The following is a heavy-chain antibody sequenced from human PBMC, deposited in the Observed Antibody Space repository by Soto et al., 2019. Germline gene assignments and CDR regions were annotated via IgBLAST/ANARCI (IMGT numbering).Heavy chain of an antibody. D-gene: IGHD3-16*01. CDR1: GFTVSGKRY. J-gene: IGHJ6*01. Sequence: GGSLRLSCAALGFTVSGKRYVAWVRQAPGKGLEWISALYDVDGTFYADSVKGRFTNSSDSSKTTVYLQMNGLRPDDTAVYYCASWHEREHAYDVWGRGTTVTVSS. V-gene: IGHV3-53*01. CDR3: ASWHEREHAYDV. CDR2: LYDVDGT.